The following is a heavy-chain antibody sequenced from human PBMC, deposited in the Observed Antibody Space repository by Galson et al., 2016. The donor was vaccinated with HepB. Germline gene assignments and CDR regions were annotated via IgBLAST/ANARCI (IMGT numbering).Heavy chain of an antibody. CDR3: ARGVTGTPYFDF. CDR1: GGSISSYF. J-gene: IGHJ4*02. D-gene: IGHD2-21*02. CDR2: IYKSGST. Sequence: SETLSLTCTISGGSISSYFWSWIRQTPGKGLEWIGCIYKSGSTNYSPSLDSRVTISVDTSKNQFSLKLGSVTAADTAVYYCARGVTGTPYFDFWGQGALGTVSS. V-gene: IGHV4-59*01.